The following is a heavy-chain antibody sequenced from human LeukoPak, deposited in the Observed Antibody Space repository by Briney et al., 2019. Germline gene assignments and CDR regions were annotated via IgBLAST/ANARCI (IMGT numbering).Heavy chain of an antibody. V-gene: IGHV4-59*01. Sequence: SETLSLTCTVSGGSISSYYWSWIRQPPGKGLEWIGYIYYSGSTNYNPSLKSRVTISVDTSKNQFSLKLSSVTAADTAVYYCARDRAYYGSSGYYYASAFDIWGQGTMVTVSS. CDR3: ARDRAYYGSSGYYYASAFDI. J-gene: IGHJ3*02. D-gene: IGHD3-22*01. CDR1: GGSISSYY. CDR2: IYYSGST.